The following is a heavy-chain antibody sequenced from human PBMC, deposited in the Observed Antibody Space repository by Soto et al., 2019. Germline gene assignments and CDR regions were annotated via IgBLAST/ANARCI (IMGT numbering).Heavy chain of an antibody. Sequence: SETLSLTCTVSGGSISSSSYYWGWIRQPPGKGLEWIGSIYYSGSTYYNPPLKSRVTISVDTSKNQFSLKLSSVTAADTAVYYCARHTPAISISDHWGQGIRVTVSS. CDR1: GGSISSSSYY. V-gene: IGHV4-39*01. CDR2: IYYSGST. D-gene: IGHD2-15*01. J-gene: IGHJ4*02. CDR3: ARHTPAISISDH.